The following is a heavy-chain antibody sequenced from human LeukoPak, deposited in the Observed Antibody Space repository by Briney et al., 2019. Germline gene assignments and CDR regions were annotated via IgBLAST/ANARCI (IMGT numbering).Heavy chain of an antibody. D-gene: IGHD5-12*01. CDR1: GFTFSSYA. Sequence: GGSLRLSCAASGFTFSSYAMSWVRQAPGKGLEWVSAISGSGGSTYYADSVKGRFTISRDNSKNTLYLQMNSLRAEDTAVYYCAKTWPSWPYYYYGMDVWGQGTTVTVSS. CDR3: AKTWPSWPYYYYGMDV. CDR2: ISGSGGST. J-gene: IGHJ6*02. V-gene: IGHV3-23*01.